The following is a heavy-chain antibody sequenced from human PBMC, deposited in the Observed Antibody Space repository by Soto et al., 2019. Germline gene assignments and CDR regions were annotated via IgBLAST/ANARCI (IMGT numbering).Heavy chain of an antibody. CDR3: ARCFLGVGEAFDL. V-gene: IGHV3-11*01. J-gene: IGHJ3*01. CDR2: SSNGGATV. Sequence: QVQLVESGGGLVKPGGSLRLSCAASGCTFIDYYMVWVRQAPGKWLEWISYSSNGGATVYYADSVKGRFTISRDNGKNSMFLQMHSLTAADTAVYYCARCFLGVGEAFDLWDRGTTVTVSS. CDR1: GCTFIDYY. D-gene: IGHD2-8*01.